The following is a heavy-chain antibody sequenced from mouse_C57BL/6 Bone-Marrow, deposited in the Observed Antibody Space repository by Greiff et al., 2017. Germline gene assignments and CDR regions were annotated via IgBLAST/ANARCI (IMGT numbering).Heavy chain of an antibody. CDR2: IYPGSGNT. V-gene: IGHV1-76*01. CDR3: ARDGVVTTFYYFDY. D-gene: IGHD2-2*01. CDR1: GYTFTDYY. J-gene: IGHJ2*01. Sequence: QVQLQQSGAELVRPGASVKLSCKASGYTFTDYYINWVKQRPGQGLEWIARIYPGSGNTYYNEKFKGKATLTAEKSSSTAYMQLSSLTSEDSAVYFCARDGVVTTFYYFDYWGQGTTLTVSS.